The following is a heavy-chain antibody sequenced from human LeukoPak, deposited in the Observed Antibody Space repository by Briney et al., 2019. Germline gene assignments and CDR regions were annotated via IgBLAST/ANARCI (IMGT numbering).Heavy chain of an antibody. CDR2: ISYDGSNK. J-gene: IGHJ4*02. D-gene: IGHD3-22*01. Sequence: GGSLRLSCAASGFTFSSYGMHWVRQAPGKGLEWVAVISYDGSNKYYADSVKGRFTISRDNSKNTLYLQMNSLRAEDTAVYYCAKDLLSHDRYYYDSSGGFDYWGQGTLVTVSS. V-gene: IGHV3-30*18. CDR1: GFTFSSYG. CDR3: AKDLLSHDRYYYDSSGGFDY.